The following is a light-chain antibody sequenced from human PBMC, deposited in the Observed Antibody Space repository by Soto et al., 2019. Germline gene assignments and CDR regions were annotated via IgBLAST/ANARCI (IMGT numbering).Light chain of an antibody. V-gene: IGLV7-43*01. Sequence: QAVVTQEPSLPVSPGGPVTLPCGSSAGAVTSDYFPNWFQQKPGQAPRTLIYSTTIKHSWTPARFSGSLLGGKAALTLSGVQPEDEAEYYCLLYYGGAQPSWVFGGGTKLTVL. J-gene: IGLJ3*02. CDR2: STT. CDR1: AGAVTSDYF. CDR3: LLYYGGAQPSWV.